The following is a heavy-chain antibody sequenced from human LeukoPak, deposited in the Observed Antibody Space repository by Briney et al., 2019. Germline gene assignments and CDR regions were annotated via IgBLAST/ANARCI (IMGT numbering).Heavy chain of an antibody. CDR1: GYTFTSYG. D-gene: IGHD3-10*01. V-gene: IGHV1-18*01. CDR3: ARGGGHGSGSYSPPYYYYYYMDV. Sequence: ASVKVSCKASGYTFTSYGISWVRQAPGQGLEWMGWISAYNGNTNYAQKLQGRVTMTTDTSTSTAYMELRSLRSDDTAVSYCARGGGHGSGSYSPPYYYYYYMDVWGKGTTVTVSS. J-gene: IGHJ6*03. CDR2: ISAYNGNT.